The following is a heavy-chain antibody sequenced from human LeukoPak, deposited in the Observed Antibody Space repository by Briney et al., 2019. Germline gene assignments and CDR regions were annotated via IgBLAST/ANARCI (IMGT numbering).Heavy chain of an antibody. V-gene: IGHV1-69*13. CDR2: IIPIFGTA. D-gene: IGHD5-18*01. CDR1: GGTFSSYA. CDR3: ARDGRGYSYGLADYYYYMDV. Sequence: ASVKVSCKASGGTFSSYAISWVRQAPGQGLEWMGGIIPIFGTANYAQKFQGRVTITADESTSTAYMELSSLRSEDTAVYYCARDGRGYSYGLADYYYYMDVWGKGTTVTISS. J-gene: IGHJ6*03.